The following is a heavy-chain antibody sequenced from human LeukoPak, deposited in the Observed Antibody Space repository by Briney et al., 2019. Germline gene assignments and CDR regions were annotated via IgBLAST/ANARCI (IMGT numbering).Heavy chain of an antibody. J-gene: IGHJ3*02. CDR3: ARGQEWHEDAFDI. V-gene: IGHV4-59*01. CDR1: GGSISSYY. D-gene: IGHD2-8*01. CDR2: IYYSGST. Sequence: PTETLSLTCTVSGGSISSYYWSWIRQPPGKGLEWIGYIYYSGSTNYNPSLKSRVTISVDTSKNQFSLKLSSVTAADTAVYYCARGQEWHEDAFDIWGQGTMVTVSS.